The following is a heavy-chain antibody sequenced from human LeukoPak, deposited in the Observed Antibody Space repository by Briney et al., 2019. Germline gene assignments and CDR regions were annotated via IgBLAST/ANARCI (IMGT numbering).Heavy chain of an antibody. CDR1: GFTFSSYS. Sequence: GGSLRLSCAASGFTFSSYSMNWVRQAPGKGLEWVSSISSSSSYIYYADSVKGRFTISRDNAKNSLYLQMNSLRAEDTAVYYCARERMTTGVLFFDYWGQGTLVTVSS. D-gene: IGHD2-8*01. V-gene: IGHV3-21*01. CDR3: ARERMTTGVLFFDY. CDR2: ISSSSSYI. J-gene: IGHJ4*02.